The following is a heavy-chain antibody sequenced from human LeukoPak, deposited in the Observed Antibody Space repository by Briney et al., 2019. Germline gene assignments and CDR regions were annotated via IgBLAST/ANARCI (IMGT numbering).Heavy chain of an antibody. Sequence: GGSLRLSCVASGFTFSTYVMGWVRQVPGKGLEWVSGINWNGGSTGYADSVKGRFTISRDNAKNSLYLQMNSLRAEDTALYYCAKNRAAAGTEAYYYYYYYMDVWGKGTTVTVSS. J-gene: IGHJ6*03. V-gene: IGHV3-20*04. CDR3: AKNRAAAGTEAYYYYYYYMDV. CDR2: INWNGGST. D-gene: IGHD6-13*01. CDR1: GFTFSTYV.